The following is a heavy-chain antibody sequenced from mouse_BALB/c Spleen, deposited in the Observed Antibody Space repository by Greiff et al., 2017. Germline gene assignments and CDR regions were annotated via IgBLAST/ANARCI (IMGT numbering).Heavy chain of an antibody. CDR2: INPSNGRT. J-gene: IGHJ4*01. Sequence: QVQLQQPGAELVKPGASVKLSCKASGYTFTSYWMHWVKQRPGQGLEWIGEINPSNGRTNYNEKFKSKATLTVDKSSSTAYMQLSSLTSEDSAVYYCAWGITAMDDWGQGTSVTVSS. V-gene: IGHV1S81*02. CDR3: AWGITAMDD. D-gene: IGHD2-4*01. CDR1: GYTFTSYW.